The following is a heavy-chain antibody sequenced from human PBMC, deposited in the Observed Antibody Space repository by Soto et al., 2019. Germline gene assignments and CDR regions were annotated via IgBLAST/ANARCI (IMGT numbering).Heavy chain of an antibody. D-gene: IGHD1-1*01. CDR1: GYTFTSYA. CDR3: ARDRGPGGYPRSDWFDP. CDR2: INAGNGNT. Sequence: ASVKVSCKASGYTFTSYAMHWVRQAPGQRLEWMGWINAGNGNTKYSQKFQGRVTITRDTSASTAYMELSSLRSEDTAVYYCARDRGPGGYPRSDWFDPWGQGTLVTVSS. V-gene: IGHV1-3*01. J-gene: IGHJ5*02.